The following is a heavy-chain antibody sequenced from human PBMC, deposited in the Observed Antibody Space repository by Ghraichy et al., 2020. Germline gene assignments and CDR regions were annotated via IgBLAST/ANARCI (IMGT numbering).Heavy chain of an antibody. D-gene: IGHD6-6*01. CDR3: VRGGYSSSIWV. J-gene: IGHJ4*02. V-gene: IGHV3-21*01. CDR2: ISSSSNYI. CDR1: GFTFSSYS. Sequence: GGSLRLSCAASGFTFSSYSMNWVRQTPGKGLEWVSSISSSSNYIYYADSVKGRFTISRDNAEDSLSLQMNSLRVEDTAVYYCVRGGYSSSIWVWGQGTLVTVSS.